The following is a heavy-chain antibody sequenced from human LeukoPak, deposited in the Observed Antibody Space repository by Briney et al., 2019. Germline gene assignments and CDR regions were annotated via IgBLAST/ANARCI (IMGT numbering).Heavy chain of an antibody. V-gene: IGHV4-34*01. Sequence: KPSETLSLTCAVYGESLSNYYWSWIRQPPGKGLEWIGEINHYGSTNYNPSLKSRVTISVDASNNQFSLKLGSVTAADTAVYYCAREKGYMVRGKLGYWGQGTLVTVSS. D-gene: IGHD3-10*01. J-gene: IGHJ4*02. CDR3: AREKGYMVRGKLGY. CDR1: GESLSNYY. CDR2: INHYGST.